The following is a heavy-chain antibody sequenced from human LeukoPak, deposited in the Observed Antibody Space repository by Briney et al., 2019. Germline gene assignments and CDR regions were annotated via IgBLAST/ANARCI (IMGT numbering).Heavy chain of an antibody. J-gene: IGHJ4*02. D-gene: IGHD3-10*01. CDR2: ISGSGGST. CDR1: GFTFSSYA. Sequence: GGSLRLSCAASGFTFSSYAMSWVRQAPGKGLEWASAISGSGGSTYYADSVKGRFTISRDNSKNTLYLQMNSLRAEDTAVYYCAKVSGSYSSFDYWGQGTLVTVSS. V-gene: IGHV3-23*01. CDR3: AKVSGSYSSFDY.